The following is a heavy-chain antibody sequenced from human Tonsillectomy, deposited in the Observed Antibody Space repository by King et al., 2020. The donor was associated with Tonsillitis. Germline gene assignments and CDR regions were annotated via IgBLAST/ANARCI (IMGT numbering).Heavy chain of an antibody. CDR3: ARDCDFRKYVQWDS. D-gene: IGHD4-11*01. V-gene: IGHV1-69*01. J-gene: IGHJ5*01. CDR2: IIPIFGTP. CDR1: GGTFSTYT. Sequence: QLVQSGAEVKQPGSSVKVSCKASGGTFSTYTISWVRQAPGQGLEWMGGIIPIFGTPNYAQQFQGRVTITADESTSTAYMELSSLRSEDTAVYFCARDCDFRKYVQWDSWGQGTLVTVAA.